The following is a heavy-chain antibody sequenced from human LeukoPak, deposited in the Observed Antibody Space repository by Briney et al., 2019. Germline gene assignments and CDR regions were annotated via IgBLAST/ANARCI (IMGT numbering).Heavy chain of an antibody. D-gene: IGHD2-15*01. V-gene: IGHV4-4*02. Sequence: PSGTLSLTCAVSGGSISSSNWWSWVRQPPGKGLEWIGEIYHSGSTNYNPSLKSRVTISVDTSKNQFSLKLSSVTAADTAVYYCARVFKGYCSGGSCYTKQANWFDPWGQGTLVTVSS. J-gene: IGHJ5*02. CDR1: GGSISSSNW. CDR3: ARVFKGYCSGGSCYTKQANWFDP. CDR2: IYHSGST.